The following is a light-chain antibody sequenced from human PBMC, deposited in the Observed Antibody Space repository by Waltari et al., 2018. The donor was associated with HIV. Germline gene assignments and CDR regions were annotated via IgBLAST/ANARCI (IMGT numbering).Light chain of an antibody. V-gene: IGLV2-14*03. CDR3: LSYTTRGTVM. J-gene: IGLJ3*02. Sequence: QSALTQPASVSGSPGQSITISCTGTRSDVGAYEYVSWYQQHPGKVPKLIIFDVSKRPSGVSNRFSGSKSGNTASLTISGLQAEDEADYYCLSYTTRGTVMFGGGTKLTVL. CDR2: DVS. CDR1: RSDVGAYEY.